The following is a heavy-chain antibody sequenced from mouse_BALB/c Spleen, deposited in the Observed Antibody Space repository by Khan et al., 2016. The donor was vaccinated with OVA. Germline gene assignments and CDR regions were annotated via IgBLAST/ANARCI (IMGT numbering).Heavy chain of an antibody. V-gene: IGHV9-2-1*01. CDR3: AGRFIY. CDR2: INTETGKA. D-gene: IGHD1-1*01. Sequence: LVESGPQLKKPGETVKISCRASGYIFTDYAMHWVRQAPGKVLRWMGWINTETGKATYADDFKGRFAFSLETSATTAYLQINNLKNEDTATYFCAGRFIYWGQGTLVTVSA. J-gene: IGHJ3*01. CDR1: GYIFTDYA.